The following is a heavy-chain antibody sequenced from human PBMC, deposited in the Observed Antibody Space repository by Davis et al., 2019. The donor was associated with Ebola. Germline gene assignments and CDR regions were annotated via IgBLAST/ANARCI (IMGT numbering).Heavy chain of an antibody. V-gene: IGHV3-33*08. J-gene: IGHJ3*02. D-gene: IGHD1-26*01. Sequence: PGGSLRLSCAASGFTFSSYGMHWVRQAPGKGLEWVAVIWYDGSNKYYADSVKGRFTISRDNSKNTLYLQMNSLRAEDTAVYYCARDSRYQWEDQDAFDIWGQGTMVTVSS. CDR1: GFTFSSYG. CDR3: ARDSRYQWEDQDAFDI. CDR2: IWYDGSNK.